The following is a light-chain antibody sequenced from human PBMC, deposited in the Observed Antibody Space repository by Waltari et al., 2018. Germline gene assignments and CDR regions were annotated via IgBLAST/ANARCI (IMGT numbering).Light chain of an antibody. V-gene: IGLV3-19*01. CDR3: SSRDTDGKHWL. CDR2: RKN. CDR1: SLRLFY. Sequence: SSELTQEPDVSVALGQTVNITCLGDSLRLFYASWYQQAPRQAPRLVIYRKNERPSVIPGRFSASYSGDTSSLILTGAQTEDEGHYYCSSRDTDGKHWLFGGGTMLTV. J-gene: IGLJ2*01.